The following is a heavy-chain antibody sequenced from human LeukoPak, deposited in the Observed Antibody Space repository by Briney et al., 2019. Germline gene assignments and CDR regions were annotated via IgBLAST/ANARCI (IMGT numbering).Heavy chain of an antibody. V-gene: IGHV3-9*01. J-gene: IGHJ4*02. CDR2: ISWNSGSI. CDR1: GFTFDDYA. Sequence: GGSLRLSCAASGFTFDDYAMHWVRRAPGKGLEWVSGISWNSGSIGYADSVKGRFTISRDNAQNSLYLQMNSLRAEDTALYYCAKVSGSYPNWGQGTLVTVSS. CDR3: AKVSGSYPN.